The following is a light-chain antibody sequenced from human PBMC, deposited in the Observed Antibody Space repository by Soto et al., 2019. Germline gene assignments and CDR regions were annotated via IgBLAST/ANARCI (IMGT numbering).Light chain of an antibody. CDR2: GAS. V-gene: IGKV3-15*01. CDR3: QQHNSWPRT. Sequence: EIVMTQSPATLSVSPGERATLSCRASQSVSSNLAWYQQKPGQAPRLLIYGASTRATDISARFSGSGSGTEFTLTISSLQSEDFAVYYYQQHNSWPRTFGQGTKVEIK. J-gene: IGKJ1*01. CDR1: QSVSSN.